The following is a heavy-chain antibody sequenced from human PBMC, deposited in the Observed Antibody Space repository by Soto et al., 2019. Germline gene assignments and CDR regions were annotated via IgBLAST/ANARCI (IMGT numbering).Heavy chain of an antibody. J-gene: IGHJ4*02. CDR2: VSGSGGNT. CDR3: AKAPSRRGGCVDC. V-gene: IGHV3-23*01. Sequence: EVQLLESGGGLVQPGGSLRLSCAASGFTFSSYAMSWVRQAPGKGLEWVSAVSGSGGNTYDADSVKSRFTISRDNSKNTLYLQMNSLRAEDTALYYCAKAPSRRGGCVDCWGQGTLVTVSS. D-gene: IGHD6-19*01. CDR1: GFTFSSYA.